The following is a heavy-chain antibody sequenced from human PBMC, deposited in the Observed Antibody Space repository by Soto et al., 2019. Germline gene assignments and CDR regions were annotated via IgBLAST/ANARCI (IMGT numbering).Heavy chain of an antibody. Sequence: QVHLVQSGAELKKPGASVRVSCKASGYSFTRNGISWVRQAPGQGLERMGWISAKNGDTNYAQKFHGRGIMTTDTYTSTAYMELRSLRSDDTAVYYCVRDRDSDTWRSRDFWDQATTVTVSS. V-gene: IGHV1-18*01. J-gene: IGHJ6*02. CDR1: GYSFTRNG. CDR2: ISAKNGDT. D-gene: IGHD1-26*01. CDR3: VRDRDSDTWRSRDF.